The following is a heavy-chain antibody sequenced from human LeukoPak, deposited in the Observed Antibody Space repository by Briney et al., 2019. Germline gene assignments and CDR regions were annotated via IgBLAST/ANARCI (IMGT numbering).Heavy chain of an antibody. CDR3: AKGGTYYYDSSGYIGSY. V-gene: IGHV3-23*01. CDR2: ISGSGGST. CDR1: GFTFSDYY. J-gene: IGHJ4*02. Sequence: GGSLRLSCAASGFTFSDYYMSWIRQAPGKGLEWVSAISGSGGSTYYADSVKGRFTISRDNSKNTLYLQMNSLRAEDTAVYYCAKGGTYYYDSSGYIGSYWGQGTLVTVSS. D-gene: IGHD3-22*01.